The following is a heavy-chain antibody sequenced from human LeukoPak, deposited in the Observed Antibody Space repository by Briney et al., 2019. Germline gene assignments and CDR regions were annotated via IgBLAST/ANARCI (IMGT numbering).Heavy chain of an antibody. Sequence: SETLSLTCAVSGGSITSGNYYWRWIRQPPRKDLEWIGYIFYLGNTYYNPSLRSRVSISVNTFQNQFSLKLTAVTAADTAVYYCARKYPDHWFDPWGQGTLVTVSS. CDR1: GGSITSGNYY. V-gene: IGHV4-30-4*01. D-gene: IGHD2-2*01. CDR3: ARKYPDHWFDP. J-gene: IGHJ5*02. CDR2: IFYLGNT.